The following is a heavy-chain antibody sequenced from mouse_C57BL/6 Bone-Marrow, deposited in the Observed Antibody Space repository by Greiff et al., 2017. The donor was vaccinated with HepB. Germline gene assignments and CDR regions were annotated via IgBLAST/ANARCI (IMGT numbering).Heavy chain of an antibody. CDR2: IGPGSGST. CDR1: GYTFTDYY. V-gene: IGHV1-77*01. Sequence: VKLQQSGAELVKPGASVKISCKASGYTFTDYYINWVKQRPGQGLEWIGKIGPGSGSTYYNEKFKGKATLTADKSSSTAYMQLSSLTSEDSAFYFCARSGITTVVADWYFDVWGTGTTVTVSS. CDR3: ARSGITTVVADWYFDV. D-gene: IGHD1-1*01. J-gene: IGHJ1*03.